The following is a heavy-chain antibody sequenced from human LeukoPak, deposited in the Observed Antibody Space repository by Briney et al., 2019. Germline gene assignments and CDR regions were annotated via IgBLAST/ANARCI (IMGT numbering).Heavy chain of an antibody. CDR2: INTNTGNP. D-gene: IGHD2-15*01. V-gene: IGHV7-4-1*02. CDR1: GYTFTSYA. J-gene: IGHJ4*02. Sequence: ASVKVSCKASGYTFTSYAMNWVREAPGQGLEWMGWINTNTGNPTYAQGLTGRFVFSLDTSVSTAYLQISSLKAEDTAVYYCAIWYCSGGRCYSNARTFDYWGQGTLVTVSS. CDR3: AIWYCSGGRCYSNARTFDY.